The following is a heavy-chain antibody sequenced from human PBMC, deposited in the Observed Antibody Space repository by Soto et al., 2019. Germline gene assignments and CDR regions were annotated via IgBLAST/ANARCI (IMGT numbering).Heavy chain of an antibody. CDR1: GFTFSSSW. Sequence: GGSLRLSCAASGFTFSSSWMHWVRQAPGKGLEWVSAISGSGGSTYYADSVKGRFTISRDNSKNTLYLQMNSLRAEDTAVYYCAKHPSRIQLWLPSPPWFDPWGQGTLVTVSS. J-gene: IGHJ5*02. V-gene: IGHV3-23*01. CDR3: AKHPSRIQLWLPSPPWFDP. D-gene: IGHD5-18*01. CDR2: ISGSGGST.